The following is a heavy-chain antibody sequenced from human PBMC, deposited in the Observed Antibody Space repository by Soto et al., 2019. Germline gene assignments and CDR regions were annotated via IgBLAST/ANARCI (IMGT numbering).Heavy chain of an antibody. J-gene: IGHJ4*02. CDR2: IWYDGSNK. CDR3: ARDGLMYYYDSSGYYGLDY. V-gene: IGHV3-33*01. Sequence: GSLRLSCAASGFTFSSYGMHWVRQAPGKGLEWVAVIWYDGSNKYYADSVKGRFTISRDNSKNTLYLQMNSLRAEDTAVYYCARDGLMYYYDSSGYYGLDYWGQGTLVTVSS. CDR1: GFTFSSYG. D-gene: IGHD3-22*01.